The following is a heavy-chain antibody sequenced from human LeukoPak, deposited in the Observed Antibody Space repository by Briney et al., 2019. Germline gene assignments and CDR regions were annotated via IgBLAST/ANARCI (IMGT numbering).Heavy chain of an antibody. CDR2: IIPILGIA. D-gene: IGHD1-1*01. CDR1: GYTFNSYG. V-gene: IGHV1-69*04. Sequence: SVKVTLKTSGYTFNSYGISWVRQAPGRGLEWMGRIIPILGIANYAQKFQGRDTITADKSTSTAYMEVSSLRSEDKAVYYCAREGHDNGPDYWGQGTLFPVSS. J-gene: IGHJ4*02. CDR3: AREGHDNGPDY.